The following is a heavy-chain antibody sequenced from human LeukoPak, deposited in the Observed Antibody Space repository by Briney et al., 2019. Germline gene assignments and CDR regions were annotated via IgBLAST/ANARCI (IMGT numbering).Heavy chain of an antibody. V-gene: IGHV3-7*01. CDR2: IKQDGSEK. CDR3: ARDGYDSSGYDDY. J-gene: IGHJ4*02. D-gene: IGHD3-22*01. CDR1: GVTFSSYW. Sequence: GGSLRLSCAASGVTFSSYWMTWVRQAPGKGLEWVANIKQDGSEKYYVDSVKGRFTISRDNAKNSLYLQMNSLRAEDTAVYYCARDGYDSSGYDDYWGQGTLVTVSS.